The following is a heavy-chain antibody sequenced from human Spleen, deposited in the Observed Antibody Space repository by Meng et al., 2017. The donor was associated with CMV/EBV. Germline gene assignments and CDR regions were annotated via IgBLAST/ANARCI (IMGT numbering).Heavy chain of an antibody. CDR3: AKDDDFWSGGYYGMDV. V-gene: IGHV3-23*01. D-gene: IGHD3-3*01. J-gene: IGHJ6*02. Sequence: GGSLRLSCAASGFTFNTYAMSWVRQAPGKGLEWVSSISGRGGNIYYADSVKGWFAISRDNSKNTLFLQMNSLRVEDTAVYYCAKDDDFWSGGYYGMDVWGQGTTVTVSS. CDR1: GFTFNTYA. CDR2: ISGRGGNI.